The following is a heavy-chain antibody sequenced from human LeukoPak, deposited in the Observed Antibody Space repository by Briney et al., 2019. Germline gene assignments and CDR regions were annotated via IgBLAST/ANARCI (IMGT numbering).Heavy chain of an antibody. D-gene: IGHD2-15*01. CDR2: IYHSGST. CDR1: GCSISSSNW. CDR3: ARPSSTANFDY. V-gene: IGHV4-4*02. J-gene: IGHJ4*02. Sequence: SETLSLTCAVSGCSISSSNWWRWVRQPPGKGLEWIGEIYHSGSTNYNPSLKSRVTISVDKSKNQFSLKLGSVTAADTAVYYCARPSSTANFDYWGQGTLVTVSS.